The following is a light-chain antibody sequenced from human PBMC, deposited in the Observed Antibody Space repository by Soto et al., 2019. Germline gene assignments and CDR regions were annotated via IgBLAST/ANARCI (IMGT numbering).Light chain of an antibody. V-gene: IGLV1-51*01. CDR2: DNN. CDR1: YSNLGNNF. CDR3: GGWDSSLTVWM. J-gene: IGLJ3*02. Sequence: QSVLTQPPSVSAAPGQKVTISCAGGYSNLGNNFVSWYQQLPGTAPKLLIYDNNKRPSGIPDRFSSSKSGTSATLAITGLQTGDEAVYFCGGWDSSLTVWMFGGGTKLTVL.